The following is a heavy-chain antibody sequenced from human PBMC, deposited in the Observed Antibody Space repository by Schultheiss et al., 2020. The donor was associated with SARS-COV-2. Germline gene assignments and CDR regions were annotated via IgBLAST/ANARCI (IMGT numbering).Heavy chain of an antibody. D-gene: IGHD2-15*01. CDR2: ISGSGGRT. J-gene: IGHJ4*02. CDR3: AKDRYCSGGACLRSYFDY. V-gene: IGHV3-23*01. Sequence: SCAASGFTFSSYWMSWVRQAPGKGLEWVSTISGSGGRTYFADSVKGRFTISRDNSKNTLDLQMNSLRAEDTAVYFCAKDRYCSGGACLRSYFDYWGQGTLVTVSS. CDR1: GFTFSSYW.